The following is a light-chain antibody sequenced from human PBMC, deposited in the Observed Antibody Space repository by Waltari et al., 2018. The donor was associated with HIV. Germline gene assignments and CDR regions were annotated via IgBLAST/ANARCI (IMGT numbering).Light chain of an antibody. CDR2: AAS. CDR1: QNIRTY. Sequence: DIQMTQSPSSLSASVGDRVTITCRASQNIRTYINWYRHKPGKAPQLLISAASSLQSGVPSRFSGSGSGTEFTLTISSLQPEDFATYYCQQCYSPPPYTFGQGTKLEIK. V-gene: IGKV1-39*01. CDR3: QQCYSPPPYT. J-gene: IGKJ2*01.